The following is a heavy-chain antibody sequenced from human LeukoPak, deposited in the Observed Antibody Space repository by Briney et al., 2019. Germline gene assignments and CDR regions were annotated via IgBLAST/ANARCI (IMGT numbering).Heavy chain of an antibody. Sequence: GGSLRLSCTASGFTFGDYLMSWFRQAPGKGLEWVGRIKSITDGGTTEYAAAVQGRFTISRDDSKNTLYLQMNSLKTEDTAVYYCTTYGDYEGLNDYWGQGTLVTVSS. CDR3: TTYGDYEGLNDY. CDR2: IKSITDGGTT. CDR1: GFTFGDYL. V-gene: IGHV3-15*01. D-gene: IGHD4-17*01. J-gene: IGHJ4*02.